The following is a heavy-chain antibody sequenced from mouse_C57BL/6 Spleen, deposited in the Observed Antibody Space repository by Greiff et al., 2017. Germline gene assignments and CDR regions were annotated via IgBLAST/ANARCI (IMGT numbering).Heavy chain of an antibody. J-gene: IGHJ4*01. D-gene: IGHD2-4*01. CDR2: IWSGGST. V-gene: IGHV2-2*01. CDR1: GFSLTSYG. Sequence: VKLVESGPGLVQPSQSLSITCTVSGFSLTSYGVHWVRQSPGKGLEWLGVIWSGGSTDYNAAFISRLSISKDNSKSQVFFKMNSLQADDTAIYYCARNADDYDFYAMDYWGQGTSVTVSS. CDR3: ARNADDYDFYAMDY.